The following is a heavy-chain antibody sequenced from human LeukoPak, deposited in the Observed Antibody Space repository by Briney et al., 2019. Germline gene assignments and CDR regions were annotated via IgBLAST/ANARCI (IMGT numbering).Heavy chain of an antibody. D-gene: IGHD3-22*01. CDR1: GFTVSSSF. V-gene: IGHV3-53*01. CDR2: IYTGGST. J-gene: IGHJ4*02. CDR3: ARDSVYYVCDY. Sequence: PGGSLRLSCAASGFTVSSSFLSWVRQAPGKGLEWVSVIYTGGSTYYADSVKGRFTISRDNSKNTVYLQVNSLRAEDTAVYYCARDSVYYVCDYWGQGTLVTVSS.